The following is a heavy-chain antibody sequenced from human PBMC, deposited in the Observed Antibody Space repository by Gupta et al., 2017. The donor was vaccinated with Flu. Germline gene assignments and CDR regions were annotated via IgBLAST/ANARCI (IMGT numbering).Heavy chain of an antibody. Sequence: NYSCTWVRQAPGKGLEWVSNLSYSGGDTNYAESVKGRCSFSRDNSKYTLYLQMDSLRAGDTAVYYCERHITAAVDDASDIWGQGTMVTVSS. J-gene: IGHJ3*02. D-gene: IGHD6-13*01. CDR3: ERHITAAVDDASDI. V-gene: IGHV3-23*01. CDR1: NYS. CDR2: LSYSGGDT.